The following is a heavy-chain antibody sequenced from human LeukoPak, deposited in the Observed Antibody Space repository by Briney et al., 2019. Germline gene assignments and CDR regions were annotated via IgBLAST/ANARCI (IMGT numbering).Heavy chain of an antibody. V-gene: IGHV3-7*05. D-gene: IGHD2-15*01. J-gene: IGHJ4*02. CDR3: AREDQPRGTFDY. CDR2: IKQDGSEK. CDR1: GFTFSNYW. Sequence: GGSLRLSCAASGFTFSNYWMTWVRQAPGKGLGWVANIKQDGSEKYCVDSVKGRFTISRDNAKNSLYLQMNSLRAEDTALYYCAREDQPRGTFDYWGQGILVTVSS.